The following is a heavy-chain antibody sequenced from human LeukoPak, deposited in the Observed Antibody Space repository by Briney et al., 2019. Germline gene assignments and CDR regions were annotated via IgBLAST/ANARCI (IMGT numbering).Heavy chain of an antibody. J-gene: IGHJ3*02. D-gene: IGHD6-13*01. V-gene: IGHV3-23*01. CDR3: AKDLIMNIAAARVSHAFDI. Sequence: GGSLRLSCAASGFTFSSYAMSWVRQAPGKGLEWVSAISGSGGSTYYADSVKGRFTISRDNSKNTLYLQMNSLRAKDTAVYYCAKDLIMNIAAARVSHAFDIWGQGTMVTVSS. CDR1: GFTFSSYA. CDR2: ISGSGGST.